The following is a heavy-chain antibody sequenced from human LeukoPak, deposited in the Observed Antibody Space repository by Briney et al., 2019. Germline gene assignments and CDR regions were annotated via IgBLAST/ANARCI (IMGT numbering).Heavy chain of an antibody. V-gene: IGHV4-59*01. D-gene: IGHD6-6*01. CDR1: GGSISTYY. CDR3: ARTYSSSLVFDY. Sequence: SETLSLTCTVSGGSISTYYWNWIRQPPGKGLEWIGYFSYSGSTNHNPSLKGRVTISGDTSKNQFSLKLSSVTAADTAFYYCARTYSSSLVFDYWGQGTLATVSS. CDR2: FSYSGST. J-gene: IGHJ4*02.